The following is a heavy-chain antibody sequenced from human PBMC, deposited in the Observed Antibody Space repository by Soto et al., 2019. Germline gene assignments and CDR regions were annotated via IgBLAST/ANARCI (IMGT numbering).Heavy chain of an antibody. J-gene: IGHJ4*02. CDR1: GFTFSSYG. CDR2: ISYDGSNK. CDR3: AKPVGSCSSTSCYAGVDY. Sequence: QVQLVESGGGVVQPGRSLRLSCAASGFTFSSYGMHWVRQAPGKGLEWVAVISYDGSNKYYADSVKGRFTISRDNSKNSLYLQMNSLRAEDTAVYYCAKPVGSCSSTSCYAGVDYWGQGTLVTVSS. V-gene: IGHV3-30*18. D-gene: IGHD2-2*01.